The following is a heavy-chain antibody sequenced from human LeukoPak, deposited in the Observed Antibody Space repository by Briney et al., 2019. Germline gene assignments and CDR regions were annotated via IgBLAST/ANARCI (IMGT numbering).Heavy chain of an antibody. D-gene: IGHD1-26*01. CDR1: GYIFTTYG. CDR3: ARDHGFSGGSYLDTFDI. V-gene: IGHV1-18*01. Sequence: ASVKVSCKASGYIFTTYGISWVRQAPGQGLEWMGWISGYNDDTNYAQKLQGRVTMTTDTSTSTAYMELRSLTSDDTAVYYCARDHGFSGGSYLDTFDIWGRGTMVTVSS. CDR2: ISGYNDDT. J-gene: IGHJ3*02.